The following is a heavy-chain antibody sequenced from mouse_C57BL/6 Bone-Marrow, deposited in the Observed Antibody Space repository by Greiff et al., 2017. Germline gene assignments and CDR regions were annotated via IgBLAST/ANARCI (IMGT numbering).Heavy chain of an antibody. CDR3: ARVKYYGSRGDY. D-gene: IGHD1-1*01. V-gene: IGHV1-42*01. J-gene: IGHJ2*01. Sequence: VQLQQSGPELVKPGASVKISCKASGYSFTGYYMNWVKQSPEKSLEWIGEINPSTGGTTYNQKFKAKATLTVDKSSSTAYMQLKSLTSEDSAVYYCARVKYYGSRGDYWGQGTTLTVSS. CDR2: INPSTGGT. CDR1: GYSFTGYY.